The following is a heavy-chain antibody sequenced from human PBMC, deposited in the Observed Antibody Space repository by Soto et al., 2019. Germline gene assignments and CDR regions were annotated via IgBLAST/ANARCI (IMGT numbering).Heavy chain of an antibody. V-gene: IGHV4-4*07. D-gene: IGHD6-13*01. CDR1: GDSIRNSH. Sequence: QVQLQESGPGLVKPSETLSLTCAISGDSIRNSHWSWIRQPAGRGLEWIGRVYTSGDTNYNPSLESRFSMSVDTSNNRLSLKVTSVTAADTAIYYCVRDKGMADLWGQGTLVAVSS. CDR3: VRDKGMADL. J-gene: IGHJ5*02. CDR2: VYTSGDT.